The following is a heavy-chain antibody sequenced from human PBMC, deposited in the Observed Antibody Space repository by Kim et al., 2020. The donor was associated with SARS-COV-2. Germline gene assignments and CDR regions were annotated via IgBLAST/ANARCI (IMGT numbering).Heavy chain of an antibody. CDR3: AKDRGSITMVPGVIVSSLIDY. V-gene: IGHV3-30*18. CDR2: ISYDGSSQ. Sequence: GGSLRLSCAASRFTFNTYGMHWVRQAPGKGLEWVAVISYDGSSQYYADSVKGRFIISRDNSKDTLYLQMNSLRAEDAAVYYCAKDRGSITMVPGVIVSSLIDYWGQGTLVTVSS. CDR1: RFTFNTYG. J-gene: IGHJ4*02. D-gene: IGHD3-10*01.